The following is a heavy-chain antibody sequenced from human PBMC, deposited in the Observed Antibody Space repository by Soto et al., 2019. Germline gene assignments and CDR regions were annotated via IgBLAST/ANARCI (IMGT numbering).Heavy chain of an antibody. V-gene: IGHV4-34*01. J-gene: IGHJ4*02. Sequence: SETLSLTCAVYGGSFSGYYWSWIRQPPGKGLEWIGEINHSGSTNYNPSLKSRVTISVDTSKNQFSLKLSSVTAADTAVHYCARSGAGGAVDYWGQGTLVTVSS. CDR1: GGSFSGYY. CDR2: INHSGST. CDR3: ARSGAGGAVDY. D-gene: IGHD3-10*01.